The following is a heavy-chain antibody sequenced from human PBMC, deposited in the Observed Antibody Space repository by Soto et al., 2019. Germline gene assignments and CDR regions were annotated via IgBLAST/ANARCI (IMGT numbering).Heavy chain of an antibody. V-gene: IGHV2-5*02. CDR2: IYWDDDK. D-gene: IGHD6-19*01. Sequence: QITLKESGPTLVKPTQTLTLTCTFSGFSLSTSGVGVGWIRQPPGKALEWLALIYWDDDKRYSPSLKSRLTSPKDTSKTQVVLTMTNVDPVDTATYYCAHDSNAWYGFDYWGQGTPVTVSS. J-gene: IGHJ4*02. CDR3: AHDSNAWYGFDY. CDR1: GFSLSTSGVG.